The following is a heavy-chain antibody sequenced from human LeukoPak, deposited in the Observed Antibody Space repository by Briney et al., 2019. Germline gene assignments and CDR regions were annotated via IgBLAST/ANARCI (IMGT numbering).Heavy chain of an antibody. V-gene: IGHV3-15*01. D-gene: IGHD3-22*01. CDR2: IKSKTDGGTT. CDR3: ARDYYDSSGPRGDY. Sequence: GGSLRLSCAASGFTFSNAWMSWVRQAPGKGLEWVGRIKSKTDGGTTDYAAPVKGRFTISRDDSKNTLYLQMNSLKTEDTAVYYCARDYYDSSGPRGDYWGQGTLVTVSS. CDR1: GFTFSNAW. J-gene: IGHJ4*02.